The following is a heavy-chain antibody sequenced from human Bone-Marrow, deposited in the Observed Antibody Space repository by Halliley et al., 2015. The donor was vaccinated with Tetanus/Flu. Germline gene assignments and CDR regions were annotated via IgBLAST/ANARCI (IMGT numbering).Heavy chain of an antibody. CDR3: ARGPVPVLHFFEY. D-gene: IGHD3-3*02. Sequence: WLGFKYDNGSTRNNPSLKGRVPISAGTSKNQFSLKLTSVAAADTAVYYCARGPVPVLHFFEYWGQGTLVTVSS. CDR2: KYDNGST. J-gene: IGHJ4*02. V-gene: IGHV4-59*12.